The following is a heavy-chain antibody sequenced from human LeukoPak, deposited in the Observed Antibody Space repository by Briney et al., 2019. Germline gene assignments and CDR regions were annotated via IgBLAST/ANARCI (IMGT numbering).Heavy chain of an antibody. J-gene: IGHJ2*01. CDR2: IYHSGST. CDR3: ARVTHYYDSSGYYSLRSWYFDL. CDR1: GGSFSGYY. D-gene: IGHD3-22*01. Sequence: SETLSLTCAVYGGSFSGYYWSWIRQPPGKGLEWIGYIYHSGSTYYNPSLKSRVTISVDRSKNQFSLKLSSVTAADTAVYYCARVTHYYDSSGYYSLRSWYFDLWGRGTLVTVSS. V-gene: IGHV4-30-2*01.